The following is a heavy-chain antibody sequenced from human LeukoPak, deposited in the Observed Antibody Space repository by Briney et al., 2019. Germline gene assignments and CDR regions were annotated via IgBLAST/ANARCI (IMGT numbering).Heavy chain of an antibody. CDR3: VRESDGFDL. CDR1: GFTFQNHF. Sequence: PGGSLRLSCAASGFTFQNHFMHWVRQAPVKGLEWVALTWRDGSVTHYADSVRGRFTISRDNSENTLYLQMDRLRVEDTAVYYCVRESDGFDLWGQGTVVTVSS. V-gene: IGHV3-33*08. J-gene: IGHJ3*01. CDR2: TWRDGSVT.